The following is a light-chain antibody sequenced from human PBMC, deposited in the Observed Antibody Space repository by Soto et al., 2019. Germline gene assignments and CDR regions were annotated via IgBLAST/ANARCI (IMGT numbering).Light chain of an antibody. CDR2: DAS. CDR1: QSVSSSY. CDR3: QQYGSSPWT. V-gene: IGKV3-20*01. Sequence: EIVLTQSPGTLSLSPGERVTRSCRASQSVSSSYLAWYQQKPGQAPRLLIYDASSRATGIPDRFSGSGSGTDFTLPISRLEPEDLAVYYCQQYGSSPWTFGQGTKVEIK. J-gene: IGKJ1*01.